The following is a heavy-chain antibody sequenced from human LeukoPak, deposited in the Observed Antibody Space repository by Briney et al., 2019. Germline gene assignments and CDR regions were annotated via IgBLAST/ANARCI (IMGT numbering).Heavy chain of an antibody. CDR1: GFTFSSYE. Sequence: PGGSLRLSCAASGFTFSSYEMNWVRQAPGKGLEWVSYISSSGSTIYYADSVKGRFTISRDNSKNTLYLQMNSLRAEDTAVYYCARGGNDFWSGYYNDYYYMDVWGKGTTVTVSS. CDR2: ISSSGSTI. D-gene: IGHD3-3*01. V-gene: IGHV3-48*03. J-gene: IGHJ6*03. CDR3: ARGGNDFWSGYYNDYYYMDV.